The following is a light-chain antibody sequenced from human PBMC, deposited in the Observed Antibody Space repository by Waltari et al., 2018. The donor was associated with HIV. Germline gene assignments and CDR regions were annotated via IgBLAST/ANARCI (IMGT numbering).Light chain of an antibody. Sequence: DIVMTQSPLSPPVTPGEPASISCRSSQSLLHSNGYNYLDWYLQKPGQSPQLLIYSGSNRASGVPDRFSGSGSGTDFTLKISRVEAEDVGVYYCMQALQTPCTFGQGTKLEIK. J-gene: IGKJ2*02. CDR2: SGS. CDR1: QSLLHSNGYNY. CDR3: MQALQTPCT. V-gene: IGKV2-28*01.